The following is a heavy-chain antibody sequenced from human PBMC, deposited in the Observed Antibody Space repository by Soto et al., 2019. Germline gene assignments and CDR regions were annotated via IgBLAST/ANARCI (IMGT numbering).Heavy chain of an antibody. CDR1: GGSISSGGYS. CDR3: ARAGGLGAVAADY. Sequence: QLQLQESGSGLVKPSQTLSLTCAVSGGSISSGGYSWSWIRQPPGKGLEWIGYIYHSGSTYYNPTLKSRVTISVDRSKNQFSLKLSSVTAADTAVYYCARAGGLGAVAADYWGQGTLVTVSS. CDR2: IYHSGST. D-gene: IGHD6-19*01. J-gene: IGHJ4*02. V-gene: IGHV4-30-2*01.